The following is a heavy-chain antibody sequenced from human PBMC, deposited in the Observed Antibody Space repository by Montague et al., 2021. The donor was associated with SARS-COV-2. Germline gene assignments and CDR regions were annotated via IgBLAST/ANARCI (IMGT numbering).Heavy chain of an antibody. Sequence: SETLSLTCTVSGDFISSSSYNWGWIRQPPGKGLEWIGSVHYRGRPYYXXXLKSRVTIYVDTSKNQLSLKLSSVTAADTAVYYCTRHVHMTWPEPSPGFDYWGQGTLVTVSS. CDR2: VHYRGRP. J-gene: IGHJ4*02. CDR1: GDFISSSSYN. V-gene: IGHV4-39*01. D-gene: IGHD1-1*01. CDR3: TRHVHMTWPEPSPGFDY.